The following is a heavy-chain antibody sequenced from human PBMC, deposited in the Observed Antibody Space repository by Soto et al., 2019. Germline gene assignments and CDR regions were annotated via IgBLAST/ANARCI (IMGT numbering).Heavy chain of an antibody. CDR1: GGSISSGGYY. D-gene: IGHD5-18*01. CDR2: IYYSGST. Sequence: SETLSLTCTVSGGSISSGGYYWSWIRQHPGKGLEWIGYIYYSGSTYYNPSLKSRVTISLDTSKNQFSLSLSSVTAADTAVYYCARGRGYSYGLDPWGQGTLVTVS. J-gene: IGHJ5*02. CDR3: ARGRGYSYGLDP. V-gene: IGHV4-30-4*08.